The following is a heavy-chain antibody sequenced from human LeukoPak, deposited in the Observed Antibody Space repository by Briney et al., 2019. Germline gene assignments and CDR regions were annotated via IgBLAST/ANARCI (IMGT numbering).Heavy chain of an antibody. Sequence: GGSLRLSCAVSGFTFSRYAMTWVRQAPGKGLEWVSTISGSGVSTYYADSVKGRFTISRDNSKNTLYLQMNSLRAEDTAVYYCAKDLDAVGATGHFDYWGQGMLVTVSS. CDR1: GFTFSRYA. CDR2: ISGSGVST. CDR3: AKDLDAVGATGHFDY. J-gene: IGHJ4*02. V-gene: IGHV3-23*01. D-gene: IGHD1-26*01.